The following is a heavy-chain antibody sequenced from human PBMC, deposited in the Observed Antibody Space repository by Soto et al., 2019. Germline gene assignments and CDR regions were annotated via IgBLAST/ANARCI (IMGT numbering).Heavy chain of an antibody. CDR3: ARGAVAGVPTYNWFDP. Sequence: VQLVESGGGVVQPGRSLRLSCAASGFTFSSYAMHWVRQAPGKGLEWVAVISYDGSNKYYADSVKGRFTISRDNSKNTLYLQMNSLRAEDTAVYYCARGAVAGVPTYNWFDPWGQGTLVTVSS. CDR1: GFTFSSYA. J-gene: IGHJ5*02. D-gene: IGHD6-19*01. CDR2: ISYDGSNK. V-gene: IGHV3-30-3*01.